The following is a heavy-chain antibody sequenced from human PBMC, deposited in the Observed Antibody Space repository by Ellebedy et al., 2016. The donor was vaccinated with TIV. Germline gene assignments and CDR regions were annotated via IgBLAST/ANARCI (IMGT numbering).Heavy chain of an antibody. J-gene: IGHJ5*02. D-gene: IGHD3-9*01. Sequence: GESLKISCAASGFTFSSYWMSWVRQAPGKGLEWVANIKQDGSEKYYVDSVKGRFTISSDNAKNSLYLQMNSLRAEDTAVYYCARDQAVLRYFGNWFDPWGQGTLVTVSS. CDR1: GFTFSSYW. V-gene: IGHV3-7*01. CDR2: IKQDGSEK. CDR3: ARDQAVLRYFGNWFDP.